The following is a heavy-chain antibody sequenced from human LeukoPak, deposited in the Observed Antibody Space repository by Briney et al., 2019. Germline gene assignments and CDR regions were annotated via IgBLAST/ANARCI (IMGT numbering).Heavy chain of an antibody. CDR3: ARARSGAYPWSGY. D-gene: IGHD3-3*01. V-gene: IGHV4-30-4*01. CDR1: GGSISSGGYY. CDR2: IYYSGST. Sequence: SETLSLTCTVSGGSISSGGYYWSWIRQPPGKGLEWIGYIYYSGSTYYNPSLKSRVTISVDTSKNQFSLKLSSVTAADTAVYYCARARSGAYPWSGYWGQGTLVTVSS. J-gene: IGHJ4*02.